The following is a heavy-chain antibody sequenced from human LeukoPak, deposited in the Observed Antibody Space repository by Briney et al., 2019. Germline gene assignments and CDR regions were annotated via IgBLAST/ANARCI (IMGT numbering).Heavy chain of an antibody. CDR2: ISGSGGST. V-gene: IGHV3-23*01. Sequence: GGSLRLSCIASGFAFRNYGMHWVRQAPGKGLEWVSAISGSGGSTYYADSVKGRFTISRDNSKNTLYLQMNSLRAEDTAVYYCARVYYGSGSLYYYYYYMDVWGKGTMVTISS. CDR3: ARVYYGSGSLYYYYYYMDV. D-gene: IGHD3-10*01. J-gene: IGHJ6*03. CDR1: GFAFRNYG.